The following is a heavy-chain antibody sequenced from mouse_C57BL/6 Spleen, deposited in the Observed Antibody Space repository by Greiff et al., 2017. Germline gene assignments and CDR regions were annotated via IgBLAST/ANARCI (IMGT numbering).Heavy chain of an antibody. CDR3: ARGDWDRYGFAY. Sequence: DVQLVESGGGLVKPGGSLKLSCAASGFTFSDYGMHWVRPAPEKGLEWVAYISSGSSTIYYADTVKGRFTISSDNAKHTLFLQMTSLRSEDTAMYYCARGDWDRYGFAYWGQGTLVTVSA. D-gene: IGHD4-1*01. CDR2: ISSGSSTI. V-gene: IGHV5-17*01. CDR1: GFTFSDYG. J-gene: IGHJ3*01.